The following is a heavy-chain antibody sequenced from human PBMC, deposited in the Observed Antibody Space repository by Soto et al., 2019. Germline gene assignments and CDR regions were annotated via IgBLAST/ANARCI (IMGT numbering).Heavy chain of an antibody. CDR2: VYYSGST. D-gene: IGHD2-2*01. Sequence: PSETLSLTCAVSGGSVSSTQWWTWVRQAPGKGLEWIGYVYYSGSTNYNPSLMSRATISVDTSKNPFSLTLTSVTAADTAMYYCARHGSREVVRFDYRGQRILVTVSS. CDR1: GGSVSSTQW. V-gene: IGHV4-4*02. J-gene: IGHJ4*02. CDR3: ARHGSREVVRFDY.